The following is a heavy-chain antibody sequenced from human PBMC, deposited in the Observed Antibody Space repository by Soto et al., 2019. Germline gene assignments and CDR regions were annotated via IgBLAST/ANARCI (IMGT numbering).Heavy chain of an antibody. CDR1: GGSISSYY. V-gene: IGHV4-59*08. J-gene: IGHJ4*02. D-gene: IGHD3-10*01. CDR2: IYYSGST. Sequence: SETLSLTCTVSGGSISSYYWSWIRQPPGKGLEWIGYIYYSGSTNYNPSLKSRVTISVDTSKNQFSLKLSSVTAADSAVYYCARHYNSGSYPLDYWGQGALVPVSS. CDR3: ARHYNSGSYPLDY.